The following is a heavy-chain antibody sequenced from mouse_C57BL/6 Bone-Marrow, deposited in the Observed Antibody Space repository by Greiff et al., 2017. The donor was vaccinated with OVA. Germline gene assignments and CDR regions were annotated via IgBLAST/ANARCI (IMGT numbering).Heavy chain of an antibody. CDR3: ARATYYYGSSYWYFDV. V-gene: IGHV1-64*01. J-gene: IGHJ1*03. CDR1: GYTFTSYW. Sequence: QVQLQQPGAELVKPGASVKLSCKASGYTFTSYWMHWVKQRPGQGLEWIGMIHPNSGSTNYNEKFKSKATLTVDKSSSTAYMQLSSLTSEDSAVYYCARATYYYGSSYWYFDVWGKGTTVTVSS. CDR2: IHPNSGST. D-gene: IGHD1-1*01.